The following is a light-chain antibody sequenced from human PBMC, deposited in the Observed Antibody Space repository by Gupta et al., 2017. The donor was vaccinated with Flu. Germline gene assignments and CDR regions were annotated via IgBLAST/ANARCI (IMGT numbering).Light chain of an antibody. CDR1: SNDVGRSDS. V-gene: IGLV2-14*03. J-gene: IGLJ1*01. CDR2: DVS. Sequence: QSALTQPASVSVSPGPSITISCSGTSNDVGRSDSVSWYQQSPGKAPKLLIYDVSSRPSGVSSRFSGSKSGNSASLTISGLQAEDETDYFCSSYTSTSTFYVFGTGTKVTVL. CDR3: SSYTSTSTFYV.